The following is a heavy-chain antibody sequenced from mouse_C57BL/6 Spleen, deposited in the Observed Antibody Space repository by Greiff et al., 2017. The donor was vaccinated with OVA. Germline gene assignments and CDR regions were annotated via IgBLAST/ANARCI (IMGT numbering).Heavy chain of an antibody. CDR3: TTGDYYGSSYDY. D-gene: IGHD1-1*01. CDR2: IDPENGDT. V-gene: IGHV14-4*01. CDR1: GFNIKDDY. Sequence: EVQLQQSGAELVRPGASVKLSCTASGFNIKDDYMPWVKQRPEQGLEWIGWIDPENGDTEYASKFQGKATITADTSSNTAYLQLSSLTSEDTAVYYCTTGDYYGSSYDYWGQGTTLTVSS. J-gene: IGHJ2*01.